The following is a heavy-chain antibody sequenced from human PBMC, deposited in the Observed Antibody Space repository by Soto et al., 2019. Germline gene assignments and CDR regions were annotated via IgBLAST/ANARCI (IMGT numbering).Heavy chain of an antibody. CDR1: GFTFSSYS. J-gene: IGHJ4*02. CDR3: ASAVTGSSNYFDY. V-gene: IGHV3-21*01. CDR2: ISSSSSYI. D-gene: IGHD3-10*01. Sequence: EVQLVESGGGLVKPGGSLRLSCAASGFTFSSYSMNWVRQAPGKGLEWVSSISSSSSYIYYADSVKGRFTISRDNAKNSLYLQMNSLRAEDTAVYYCASAVTGSSNYFDYWGQGTLVTVSS.